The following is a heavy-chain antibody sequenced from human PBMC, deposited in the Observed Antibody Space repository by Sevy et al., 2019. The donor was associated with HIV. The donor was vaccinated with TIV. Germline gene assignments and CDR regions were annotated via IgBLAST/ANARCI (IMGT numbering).Heavy chain of an antibody. CDR1: GGTFSSYA. Sequence: ASVKVSCKASGGTFSSYAISWVRQAPGQGLEWMGGIIPIFGTANYAQKFQGRVTITADKSTSTAYMELSSLRSEDTAVYYCARGATAMAWRGYYYYYYYMDVWGKGTTVTVSS. CDR3: ARGATAMAWRGYYYYYYYMDV. D-gene: IGHD5-18*01. J-gene: IGHJ6*03. CDR2: IIPIFGTA. V-gene: IGHV1-69*06.